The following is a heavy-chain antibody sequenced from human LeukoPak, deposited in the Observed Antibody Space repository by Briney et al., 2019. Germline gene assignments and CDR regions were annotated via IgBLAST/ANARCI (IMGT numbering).Heavy chain of an antibody. D-gene: IGHD2-15*01. V-gene: IGHV3-30*04. CDR1: GFTFSNYA. J-gene: IGHJ4*02. CDR2: ISYDGSNK. CDR3: ARARCSGGTCFSDFFDH. Sequence: GRSLRLSCAASGFTFSNYAMHWVRQAPGKGLEWVAVISYDGSNKYYADSVKGRFTISRDNSKNTLYLQMNSLRAEDTAVYYCARARCSGGTCFSDFFDHWGQGTLATVSS.